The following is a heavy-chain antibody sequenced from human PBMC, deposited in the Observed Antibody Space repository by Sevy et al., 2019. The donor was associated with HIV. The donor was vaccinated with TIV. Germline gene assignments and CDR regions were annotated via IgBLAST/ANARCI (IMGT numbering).Heavy chain of an antibody. Sequence: ASVKVSCKASGYTFTSYGISWVRQAPGQGLEWMGWISAYNGNKNYAQKLQGRVTMTTDTSTSTAYMELRRLRSDETAVYYGARGVGYCSSTSCYTFDYWGQGTLVTVSS. CDR3: ARGVGYCSSTSCYTFDY. D-gene: IGHD2-2*02. V-gene: IGHV1-18*01. J-gene: IGHJ4*02. CDR2: ISAYNGNK. CDR1: GYTFTSYG.